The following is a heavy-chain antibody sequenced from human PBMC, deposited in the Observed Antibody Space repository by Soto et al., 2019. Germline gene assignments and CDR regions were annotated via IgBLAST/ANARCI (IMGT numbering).Heavy chain of an antibody. D-gene: IGHD2-15*01. V-gene: IGHV1-69*01. CDR1: GGTFSSYA. J-gene: IGHJ4*02. Sequence: QVQLVQSGAEVKKPGSSVKVSCKASGGTFSSYAISWVRQAPGQGLEWMGGIIPIFGTANYAQKFQGIVTITADEFTSTAYMELSSLRSEDTVVYYCAGVRYCSGGSCLYYFDYWGKGTLVTVSS. CDR3: AGVRYCSGGSCLYYFDY. CDR2: IIPIFGTA.